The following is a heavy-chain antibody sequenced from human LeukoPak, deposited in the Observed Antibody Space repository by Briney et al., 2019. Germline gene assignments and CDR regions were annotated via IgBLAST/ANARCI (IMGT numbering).Heavy chain of an antibody. CDR3: ARANHYDSSGYYKVWFDP. J-gene: IGHJ5*02. V-gene: IGHV1-69*05. CDR2: IIPILGTA. D-gene: IGHD3-22*01. Sequence: ASVKVSCKASGGTFSSYAITWVRQAPGQGLEWMGGIIPILGTANHAQKFRGRVTVTTDESTSTAYMELGSLRSEDTAVYYCARANHYDSSGYYKVWFDPWGQGTLVTVSS. CDR1: GGTFSSYA.